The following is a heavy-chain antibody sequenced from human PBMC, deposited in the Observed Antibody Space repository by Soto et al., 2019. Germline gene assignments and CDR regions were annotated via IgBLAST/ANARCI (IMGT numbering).Heavy chain of an antibody. J-gene: IGHJ4*02. Sequence: PGGSLRLSCAASGISFSGSWMTWVRQAPGKGLEWMANIRQDGGDKYYADSVKGRFTISRDNARNSLYLQMNSLRAEDTAVYYCARARDYYFDYWGQGTLDTVSS. CDR2: IRQDGGDK. CDR3: ARARDYYFDY. CDR1: GISFSGSW. V-gene: IGHV3-7*01.